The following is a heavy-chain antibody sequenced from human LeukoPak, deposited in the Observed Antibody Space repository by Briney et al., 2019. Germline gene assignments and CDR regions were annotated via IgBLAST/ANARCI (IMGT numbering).Heavy chain of an antibody. J-gene: IGHJ6*04. V-gene: IGHV3-23*01. Sequence: GGSLRLSCAASGFSFSSDAMSWVRQAPRKGLEWVSAISGSGGGTYYADSVKGRFTTSRDNSKNTLYLQMNSLRAEDTAVYYCAKEYNYDYYGMDVWGKGTTVTVSS. D-gene: IGHD5-12*01. CDR3: AKEYNYDYYGMDV. CDR2: ISGSGGGT. CDR1: GFSFSSDA.